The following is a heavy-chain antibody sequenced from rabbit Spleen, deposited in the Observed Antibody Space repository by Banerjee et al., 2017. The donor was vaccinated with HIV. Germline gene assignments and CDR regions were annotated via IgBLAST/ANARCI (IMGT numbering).Heavy chain of an antibody. CDR3: ARDRYSNNVAGDGLNL. V-gene: IGHV1S45*01. Sequence: EESGGGLVQPEGSLTLTCKASGFTFSSYCICWVRQAPGKGLEWIACIYTDSSGSTYYASWAKGRFTISKTSSTTVTLQLNSLTAADTATYFCARDRYSNNVAGDGLNLWGPGTLVTVS. D-gene: IGHD7-1*01. J-gene: IGHJ4*01. CDR1: GFTFSSYC. CDR2: IYTDSSGST.